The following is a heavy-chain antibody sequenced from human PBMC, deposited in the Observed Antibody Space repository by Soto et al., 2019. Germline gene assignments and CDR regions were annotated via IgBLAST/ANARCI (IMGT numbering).Heavy chain of an antibody. CDR3: ATNIEYSGYLECGAFDI. Sequence: EVQLLESGGGLVQPGGSLRLSCTASGFTFSSYAMRWVRQAPGKGLEWVSAISGSGGRTYYAVSVKGRFTISRDNSKDTLYLQMNSLGAEDTAVYYCATNIEYSGYLECGAFDIWGQGTMVTGSS. V-gene: IGHV3-23*01. CDR1: GFTFSSYA. J-gene: IGHJ3*02. D-gene: IGHD5-12*01. CDR2: ISGSGGRT.